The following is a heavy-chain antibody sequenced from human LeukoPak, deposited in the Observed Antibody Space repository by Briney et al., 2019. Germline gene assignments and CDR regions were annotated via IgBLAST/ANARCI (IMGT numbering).Heavy chain of an antibody. J-gene: IGHJ4*02. CDR2: IDPSDSDT. CDR3: ARQTAMGRSGDY. D-gene: IGHD5-18*01. Sequence: GESLKISCKASGYSFTTYWISWVRQMPGKGLEWMGIIDPSDSDTRYTPSFQGQVTISADKSLTTAYPQWNSLKASDTALYYCARQTAMGRSGDYWGQGTLVTVSS. V-gene: IGHV5-51*01. CDR1: GYSFTTYW.